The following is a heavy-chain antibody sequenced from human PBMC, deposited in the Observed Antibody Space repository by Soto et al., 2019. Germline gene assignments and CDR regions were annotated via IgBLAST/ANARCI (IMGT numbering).Heavy chain of an antibody. CDR2: ISGSGGST. D-gene: IGHD2-2*01. Sequence: ILSCSASGFXFSSYAMSWVRQAPGKGLEWVSAISGSGGSTYYADSVKGRFTISRDNSKNTLYLQMNSLRAEDTAVYYCAKDPDIVVVPAIFDYWGQGTLVTVSS. V-gene: IGHV3-23*01. CDR3: AKDPDIVVVPAIFDY. CDR1: GFXFSSYA. J-gene: IGHJ4*02.